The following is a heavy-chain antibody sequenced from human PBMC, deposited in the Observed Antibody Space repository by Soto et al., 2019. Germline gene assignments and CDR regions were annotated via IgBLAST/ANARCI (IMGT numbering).Heavy chain of an antibody. J-gene: IGHJ4*02. CDR2: ISGSGDGT. V-gene: IGHV3-23*01. CDR3: AGPGYSSQDY. D-gene: IGHD5-18*01. Sequence: GGALRLSCAASVFTFSSFALSWVRQAPGKGLEWVSAISGSGDGTDYADSVKGRFTISRDNSKNTLYLQMNSLRAEDTAVYYCAGPGYSSQDYWGQGALVTVSS. CDR1: VFTFSSFA.